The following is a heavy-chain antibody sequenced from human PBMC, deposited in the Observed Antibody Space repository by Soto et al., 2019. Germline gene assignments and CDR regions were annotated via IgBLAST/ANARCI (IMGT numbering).Heavy chain of an antibody. CDR1: GGTFSSYA. CDR3: ARDGPRSSSWYRDAFDI. J-gene: IGHJ3*02. V-gene: IGHV1-69*13. D-gene: IGHD6-13*01. Sequence: ASVKVSCKASGGTFSSYAISWVRQAPGQGLEWMGGIIPIFGTANYAQKFQGRVTITADESTSTAYMELSSLRSEDTAVYYCARDGPRSSSWYRDAFDIWGQGTMVTVSS. CDR2: IIPIFGTA.